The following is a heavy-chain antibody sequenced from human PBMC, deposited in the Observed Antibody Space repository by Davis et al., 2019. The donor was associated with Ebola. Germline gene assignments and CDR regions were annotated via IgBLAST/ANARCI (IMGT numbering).Heavy chain of an antibody. Sequence: SETLSLTCTVSGGSISSTSYYWGWIRQSPGKGLEWIGSIYYSGSTYYNPSLQSRVTMSVDTSKSQFSLNLNSVTAADTAVDSCARQGISRSWYGGYYFDCWGQGILVTVSS. CDR2: IYYSGST. CDR1: GGSISSTSYY. D-gene: IGHD6-13*01. J-gene: IGHJ4*02. CDR3: ARQGISRSWYGGYYFDC. V-gene: IGHV4-39*01.